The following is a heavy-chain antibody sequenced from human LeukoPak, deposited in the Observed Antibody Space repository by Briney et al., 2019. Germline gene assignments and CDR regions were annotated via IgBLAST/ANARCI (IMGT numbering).Heavy chain of an antibody. CDR3: AKDRQWELLNGMDV. CDR1: GFTFDDYA. CDR2: ISWNSGSI. Sequence: GRSLRLSCAASGFTFDDYAMHWVRQAPGKGLKWVSGISWNSGSIGYADSAKGRFTISRDNAKNSLYLQMNSLRAEDTALYYCAKDRQWELLNGMDVWGQGTTVTVSS. D-gene: IGHD1-26*01. J-gene: IGHJ6*02. V-gene: IGHV3-9*01.